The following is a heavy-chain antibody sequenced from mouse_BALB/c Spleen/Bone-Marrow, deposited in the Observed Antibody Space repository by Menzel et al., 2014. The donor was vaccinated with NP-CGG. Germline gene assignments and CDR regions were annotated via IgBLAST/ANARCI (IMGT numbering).Heavy chain of an antibody. D-gene: IGHD2-10*01. CDR1: GFTFSSYY. Sequence: EVKLEESGGGSVNLGGSLKLSCAASGFTFSSYYMSWVRQTPDRRLELVAAINTNGGSTYYPDTVKGRFTISRDNANNTLYLQMSSLKSDDTALFYCARSPYYGNFAYWGQGTLVTVSA. CDR3: ARSPYYGNFAY. J-gene: IGHJ3*01. V-gene: IGHV5-6-2*01. CDR2: INTNGGST.